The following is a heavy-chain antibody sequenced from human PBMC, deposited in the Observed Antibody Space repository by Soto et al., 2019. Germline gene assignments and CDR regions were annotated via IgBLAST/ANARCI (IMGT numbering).Heavy chain of an antibody. D-gene: IGHD3-16*01. CDR1: GFKFSSFG. V-gene: IGHV3-30*03. CDR3: ARDGGSSFPHPNLPDY. Sequence: QVQLVESGGGVVQPGRSLRLSCAASGFKFSSFGMHWVRQAPGKGLRWVALISYDGGNEYYADSVKGRFTISRDNSQNTVYLQMNSLRPEDTAVYYCARDGGSSFPHPNLPDYWGQGTLVTVSS. CDR2: ISYDGGNE. J-gene: IGHJ4*02.